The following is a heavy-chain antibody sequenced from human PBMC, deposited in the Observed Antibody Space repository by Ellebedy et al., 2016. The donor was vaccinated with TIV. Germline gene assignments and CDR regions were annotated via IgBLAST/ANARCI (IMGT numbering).Heavy chain of an antibody. V-gene: IGHV3-7*01. CDR3: AREKDARIS. CDR1: GFTFSIYW. CDR2: IKQDGSEQ. J-gene: IGHJ4*02. Sequence: PGGSLRLSCTTSGFTFSIYWMTWVRQAPGKGLECVANIKQDGSEQSYVDSVKGRFTISRDNAKNSLHLQMNSLTAADTGVYYCAREKDARISWGQGTHVTVSS. D-gene: IGHD3-3*02.